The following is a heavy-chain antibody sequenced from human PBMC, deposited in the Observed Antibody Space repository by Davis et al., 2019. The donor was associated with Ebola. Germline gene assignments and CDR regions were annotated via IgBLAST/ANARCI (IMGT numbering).Heavy chain of an antibody. Sequence: SVKVSCKASGGTFSSYAISWVRQAPGQGLEWMGRIIPILGIASYAQKFQGRVTITADKSTSTAYMELSSLRSEDTAVYYCASSYDGSGSYSRYYYYGMDVWGQGTTVTVSS. D-gene: IGHD3-10*01. CDR3: ASSYDGSGSYSRYYYYGMDV. CDR2: IIPILGIA. CDR1: GGTFSSYA. V-gene: IGHV1-69*04. J-gene: IGHJ6*02.